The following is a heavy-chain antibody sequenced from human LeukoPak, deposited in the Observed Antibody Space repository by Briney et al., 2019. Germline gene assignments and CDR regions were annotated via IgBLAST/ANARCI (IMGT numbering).Heavy chain of an antibody. CDR1: GFTFSSYS. D-gene: IGHD4-17*01. Sequence: GGSLRLSCAASGFTFSSYSMNWVRQAPGKGLEWVSSISSSSSYIYYADSVKGRFTISRDNAKNSLYLQMNSLRAEDTAVYYCARGGYGDYAVIDYWGQGTLVTVSS. V-gene: IGHV3-21*01. CDR2: ISSSSSYI. CDR3: ARGGYGDYAVIDY. J-gene: IGHJ4*02.